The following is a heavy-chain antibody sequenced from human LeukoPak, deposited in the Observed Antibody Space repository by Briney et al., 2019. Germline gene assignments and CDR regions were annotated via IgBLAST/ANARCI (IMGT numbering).Heavy chain of an antibody. J-gene: IGHJ4*02. CDR2: IHPSGSST. CDR3: ARMDMDIAMVTNYLDH. CDR1: GYTFPSHY. Sequence: ASVKISCKASGYTFPSHYMHWVRQAPGQGLEWMGVIHPSGSSTNYAQKFQGRVTMTKDTSTSTVYIELNSLRSEDTAVYYCARMDMDIAMVTNYLDHWGQGTLVTVSS. D-gene: IGHD5-18*01. V-gene: IGHV1-46*01.